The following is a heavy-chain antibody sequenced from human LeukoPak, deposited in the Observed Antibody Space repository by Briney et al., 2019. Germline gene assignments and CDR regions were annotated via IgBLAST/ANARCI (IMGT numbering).Heavy chain of an antibody. CDR2: IYYTGSA. CDR1: GGSIGGHY. Sequence: SETLSLTCNVSGGSIGGHYWTWIRQPPGKGLERIGYIYYTGSATYHPPLASRVTMSVDPSKNQFSLRLNSVTAADTAVYYCARAPSGYSGSESKTSFDFWGQGTLVTVSS. D-gene: IGHD5-12*01. V-gene: IGHV4-59*11. CDR3: ARAPSGYSGSESKTSFDF. J-gene: IGHJ4*02.